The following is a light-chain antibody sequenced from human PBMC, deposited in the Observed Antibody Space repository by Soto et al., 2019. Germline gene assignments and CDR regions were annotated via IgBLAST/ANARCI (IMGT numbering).Light chain of an antibody. J-gene: IGKJ3*01. Sequence: IQLTQSPSSLSASVGDRVIITCRASQGISSYLACYQQKPGKAPKLLIYAASTLQSGVPSRFSGSGSGTDFTLSISSMQPEDFATYYCQQFNSYPRTFGPGTKVDIK. V-gene: IGKV1-9*01. CDR3: QQFNSYPRT. CDR2: AAS. CDR1: QGISSY.